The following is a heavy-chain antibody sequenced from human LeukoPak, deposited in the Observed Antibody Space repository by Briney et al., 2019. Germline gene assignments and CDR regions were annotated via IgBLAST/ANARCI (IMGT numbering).Heavy chain of an antibody. CDR3: ARDRGDYGDANDAFDI. V-gene: IGHV3-69-1*01. Sequence: GGSLRLSCAASGFTFSDYYMGWIRQAPGKGLEWVSYISRSNTIYYADSVKGRFTISRDNAKNSLYLQMNSLRAEDTAVYYCARDRGDYGDANDAFDIWGQGTMVTVSS. D-gene: IGHD4-17*01. CDR2: ISRSNTI. CDR1: GFTFSDYY. J-gene: IGHJ3*02.